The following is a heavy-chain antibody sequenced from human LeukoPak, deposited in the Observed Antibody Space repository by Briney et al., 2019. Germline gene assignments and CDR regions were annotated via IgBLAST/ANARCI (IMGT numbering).Heavy chain of an antibody. CDR3: AKRLVEMATAVDI. D-gene: IGHD5-24*01. V-gene: IGHV3-30*02. Sequence: GGSLRLSCAASGFTFSSYGMHWVRQAPGKGLEWVAFIRYDGSNKYYADSVKGRFTISRDNSKNTLYLQMNSLRAEDTAVYYCAKRLVEMATAVDIWGQGTMVTVSS. J-gene: IGHJ3*02. CDR2: IRYDGSNK. CDR1: GFTFSSYG.